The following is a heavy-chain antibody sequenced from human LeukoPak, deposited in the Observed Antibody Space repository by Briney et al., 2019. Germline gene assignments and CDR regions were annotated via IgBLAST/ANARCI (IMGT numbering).Heavy chain of an antibody. Sequence: SVKVSCKXSGGTFSSYAISWVRQAPGQGLEWMGGIIPIFGTANYAQKFQGRVTITTDESTSTAYMELSSLRSEDTAVYYCASGAAGDPDYYYYYMDVWGKGTTVTVSS. CDR2: IIPIFGTA. V-gene: IGHV1-69*05. J-gene: IGHJ6*03. CDR3: ASGAAGDPDYYYYYMDV. CDR1: GGTFSSYA. D-gene: IGHD3-10*01.